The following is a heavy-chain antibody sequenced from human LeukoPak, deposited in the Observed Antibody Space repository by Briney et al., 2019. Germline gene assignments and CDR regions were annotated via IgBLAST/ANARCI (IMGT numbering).Heavy chain of an antibody. V-gene: IGHV4-34*01. D-gene: IGHD3-3*01. CDR3: ARVPLRFLEPFDY. CDR2: INHSGGA. J-gene: IGHJ4*02. Sequence: PSETLSLTCAVYGGSFIGYYWSWIRQPPGKGLEWIGEINHSGGANYNPSLKSRATISADTSKSQFSLKLGSVTAADTAVYYCARVPLRFLEPFDYWGQGTLVTVSS. CDR1: GGSFIGYY.